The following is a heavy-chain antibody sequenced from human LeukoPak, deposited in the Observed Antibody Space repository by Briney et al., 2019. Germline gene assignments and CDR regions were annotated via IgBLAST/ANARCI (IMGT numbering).Heavy chain of an antibody. Sequence: SETLSLTCAVYGGSFSGYYWSWIRQPPGKGLEWIGEIHHSGSTNYNPSLKSRVTISVDTSKNQFSLKLSSVTAADTAVYYCARGLKYQLPSYNWFDPWGQGTLVTVSS. CDR1: GGSFSGYY. J-gene: IGHJ5*02. CDR2: IHHSGST. V-gene: IGHV4-34*01. CDR3: ARGLKYQLPSYNWFDP. D-gene: IGHD2-2*01.